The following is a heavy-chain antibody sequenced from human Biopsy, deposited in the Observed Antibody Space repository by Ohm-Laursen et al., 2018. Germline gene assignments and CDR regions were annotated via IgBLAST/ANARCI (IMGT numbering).Heavy chain of an antibody. CDR2: ITVSADTT. Sequence: SLRLSCTASGFTFSSYAMNWVRQAPGQGLGRVSAITVSADTTYYADSVRGRFTVSRDNSQNTLYLQMNSLRAEDTAIYYCAKGRVGNSGSLDIWGHGTMVTVSS. V-gene: IGHV3-23*01. CDR1: GFTFSSYA. D-gene: IGHD1-1*01. J-gene: IGHJ3*02. CDR3: AKGRVGNSGSLDI.